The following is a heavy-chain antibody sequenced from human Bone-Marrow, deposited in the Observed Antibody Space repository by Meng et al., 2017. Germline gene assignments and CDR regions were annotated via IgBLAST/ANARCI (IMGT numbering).Heavy chain of an antibody. CDR2: ISSSSSYI. CDR3: ARDLGYGDYGDYYYYGMDV. V-gene: IGHV3-21*01. CDR1: GFTFSSYS. Sequence: GESLKISCAASGFTFSSYSMNWVRQAPGKGLEWVSSISSSSSYIYYADSVKGRFTISRDNAKNSLYLQMNSLRAEDTAVYYCARDLGYGDYGDYYYYGMDVWGQGTTVTVSS. J-gene: IGHJ6*02. D-gene: IGHD4-17*01.